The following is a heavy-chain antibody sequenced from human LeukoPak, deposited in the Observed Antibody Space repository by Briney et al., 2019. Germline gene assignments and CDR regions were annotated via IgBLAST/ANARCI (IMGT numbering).Heavy chain of an antibody. CDR1: GGTFSSYA. V-gene: IGHV1-18*01. CDR2: ISAYNGNT. CDR3: ARLRYYGSGSSFDY. Sequence: ASVKVSCKASGGTFSSYAISWVRQAPGQGLEWMGWISAYNGNTNYAQKLQGRVTMTTDTSTSTAYMELRSLRSDDTAVYYCARLRYYGSGSSFDYWGQGTLVTVSS. D-gene: IGHD3-10*01. J-gene: IGHJ4*02.